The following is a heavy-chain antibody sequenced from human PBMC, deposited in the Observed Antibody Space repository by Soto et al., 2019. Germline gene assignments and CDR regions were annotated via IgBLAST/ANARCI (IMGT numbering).Heavy chain of an antibody. J-gene: IGHJ3*02. CDR3: AEDCRAIMVRGVMINGFDI. Sequence: EVQLLESGGGLVQPGGSLRLSCAASGFTFSSYAMSWVRQAPGKGLEWVSAISGSGGSTYYADSVKGRFTISRDNSKNKLYLHMLSLRVEDPAVYYCAEDCRAIMVRGVMINGFDIWGQGTMVTVSS. CDR2: ISGSGGST. D-gene: IGHD3-10*01. V-gene: IGHV3-23*01. CDR1: GFTFSSYA.